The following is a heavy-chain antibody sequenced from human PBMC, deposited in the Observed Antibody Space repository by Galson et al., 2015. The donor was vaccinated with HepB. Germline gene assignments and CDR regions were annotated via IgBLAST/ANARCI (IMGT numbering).Heavy chain of an antibody. D-gene: IGHD4-17*01. V-gene: IGHV3-23*01. CDR1: GFTFSSYA. Sequence: SLRLSCAASGFTFSSYAMSWVRQAPGKGLEWVSAISGSGGSTYYADSVKGRFTISRDNSKNTLYLQMNSLRAEDTAVYYCALLYGDLEEGTFDYWGQGTLVTVSS. CDR2: ISGSGGST. CDR3: ALLYGDLEEGTFDY. J-gene: IGHJ4*02.